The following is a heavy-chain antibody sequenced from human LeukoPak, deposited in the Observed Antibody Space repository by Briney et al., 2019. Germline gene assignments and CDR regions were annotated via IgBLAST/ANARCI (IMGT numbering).Heavy chain of an antibody. CDR2: ISAYNGNT. Sequence: ASVKVSCKASGYTFTSYGISWVRQAPGQGLEWMGWISAYNGNTNYAQKLQGRVTMTTDTSTSTAYMELRSLRSDDTAVYYCAREVSPDSTAGHYYYYGMDVWGQGTTVTVSS. D-gene: IGHD6-19*01. CDR1: GYTFTSYG. V-gene: IGHV1-18*01. J-gene: IGHJ6*02. CDR3: AREVSPDSTAGHYYYYGMDV.